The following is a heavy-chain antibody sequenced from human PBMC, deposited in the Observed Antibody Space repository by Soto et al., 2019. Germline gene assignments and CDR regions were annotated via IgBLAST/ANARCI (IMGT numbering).Heavy chain of an antibody. J-gene: IGHJ3*02. V-gene: IGHV3-21*01. D-gene: IGHD2-15*01. CDR1: GFTFSSYS. Sequence: PGGSLRLSCAASGFTFSSYSMNWVRQAPGKGLEWVSSISSSSSYIYYADSVKGRFTISRDNAKNSLYLQMNSLRAEDTAVYYCARTLAREGGDIVVVVAALDAFDIWGQGTMVTVSS. CDR2: ISSSSSYI. CDR3: ARTLAREGGDIVVVVAALDAFDI.